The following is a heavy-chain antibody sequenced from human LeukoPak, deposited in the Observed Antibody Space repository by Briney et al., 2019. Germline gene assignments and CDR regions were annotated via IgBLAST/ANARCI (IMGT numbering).Heavy chain of an antibody. CDR1: GYIFTGYY. Sequence: GASVKVSCKASGYIFTGYYMHWVRQAPGQGLEWMGWINPNSGGTNYAQKFQGRVTMTRDTSISTAYMELSRLRSDDTAVYYCARGITMVRGTKEVGYWGQGTLVTVSS. D-gene: IGHD3-10*01. V-gene: IGHV1-2*02. J-gene: IGHJ4*02. CDR3: ARGITMVRGTKEVGY. CDR2: INPNSGGT.